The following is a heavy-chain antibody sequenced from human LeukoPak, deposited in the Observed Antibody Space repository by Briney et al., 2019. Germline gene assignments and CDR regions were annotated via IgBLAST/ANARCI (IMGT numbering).Heavy chain of an antibody. D-gene: IGHD5-18*01. V-gene: IGHV4-61*02. CDR1: GCSISSGSYY. J-gene: IGHJ4*02. CDR3: AKGGSYGWFYY. CDR2: IYTSGST. Sequence: SETLSLTCTVSGCSISSGSYYWSWIRPPAGKGLEWIGRIYTSGSTNYNPSLKSRVTIPVDTSKNQFSLKLRSVTATDTTVDYRAKGGSYGWFYYWGQGTLVTVSS.